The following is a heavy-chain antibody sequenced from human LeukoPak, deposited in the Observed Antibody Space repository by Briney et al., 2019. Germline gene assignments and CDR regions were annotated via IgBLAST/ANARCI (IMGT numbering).Heavy chain of an antibody. J-gene: IGHJ4*02. CDR3: AKDTVGAIDY. D-gene: IGHD1-26*01. V-gene: IGHV3-33*06. CDR1: GFTFSNHG. Sequence: PGRSLRLSCAASGFTFSNHGMHWVRQAPGKGPEWVALIWYDGSNKYYGDSVKGRFTISGDNSKNTLYLQMNSLRAEDTAVYYCAKDTVGAIDYWGQGTLVTVSS. CDR2: IWYDGSNK.